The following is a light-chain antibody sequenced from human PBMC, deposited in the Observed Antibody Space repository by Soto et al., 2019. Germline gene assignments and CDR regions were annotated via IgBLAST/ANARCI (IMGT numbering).Light chain of an antibody. Sequence: DIQMTQSPSSLSASVGDRVTITCRASQSIDNYLNWYQQKSGKAPQLLIYSASHLQIGVPSRFSGCGYGTDFILAISSLQPEDSAIYFGQQSINAPRTFGGGTKVEIK. J-gene: IGKJ4*01. CDR1: QSIDNY. CDR3: QQSINAPRT. CDR2: SAS. V-gene: IGKV1-39*01.